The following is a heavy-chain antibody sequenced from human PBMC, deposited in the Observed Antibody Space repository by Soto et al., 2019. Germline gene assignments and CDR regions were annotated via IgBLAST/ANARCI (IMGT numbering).Heavy chain of an antibody. Sequence: PSETLSLTCTVSGGSISSYYWSWIRQPPVKGLEWIGYIYYSGSTNYNPSLKSRVTISVDTSKNQFSLKLSSVTAADTAVYYCARLGIAALDYWGQGTLVTVSS. CDR2: IYYSGST. V-gene: IGHV4-59*01. J-gene: IGHJ4*02. D-gene: IGHD6-13*01. CDR1: GGSISSYY. CDR3: ARLGIAALDY.